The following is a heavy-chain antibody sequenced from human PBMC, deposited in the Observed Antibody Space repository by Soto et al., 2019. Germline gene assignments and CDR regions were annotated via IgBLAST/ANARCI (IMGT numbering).Heavy chain of an antibody. J-gene: IGHJ4*02. CDR3: ARDGSSSWYANFDY. V-gene: IGHV4-4*07. D-gene: IGHD6-13*01. CDR1: GGSISSYY. CDR2: IYTSGST. Sequence: PSETLSLTCTVSGGSISSYYWSWIRQPAGKGLEWIGRIYTSGSTNYNPSLKSRVTMSVDTSKNQFSLKLSSVTAADTAVYYCARDGSSSWYANFDYWGQGTLVTVSS.